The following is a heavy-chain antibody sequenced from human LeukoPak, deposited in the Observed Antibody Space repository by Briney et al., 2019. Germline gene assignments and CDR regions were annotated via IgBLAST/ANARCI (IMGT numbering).Heavy chain of an antibody. CDR2: IYHSGST. V-gene: IGHV4-4*02. J-gene: IGHJ4*02. CDR1: GGSVSSSNW. CDR3: ASPLGYCSSTSCRDY. D-gene: IGHD2-2*01. Sequence: SETLSLTCTVSGGSVSSSNWWSWVRQPPGKGLEWIGEIYHSGSTYYNPSLKSRVTISVDTSKNQFSLKLSSVTAADTAVYYCASPLGYCSSTSCRDYWGQGTLVTVSS.